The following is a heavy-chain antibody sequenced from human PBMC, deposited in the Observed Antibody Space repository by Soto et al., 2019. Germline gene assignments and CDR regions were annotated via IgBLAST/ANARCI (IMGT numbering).Heavy chain of an antibody. D-gene: IGHD2-2*01. Sequence: SETLSLTCAVYGGSFSGYYWSWIRQPPGKGLEWIGEINHSGSTNYNPSLKSRVTISVDTSKNLFSLKLSFVTAADTAVYYCASRIVVVPAAISGAAFDIWGQGTMVTVSS. CDR3: ASRIVVVPAAISGAAFDI. CDR1: GGSFSGYY. J-gene: IGHJ3*02. CDR2: INHSGST. V-gene: IGHV4-34*01.